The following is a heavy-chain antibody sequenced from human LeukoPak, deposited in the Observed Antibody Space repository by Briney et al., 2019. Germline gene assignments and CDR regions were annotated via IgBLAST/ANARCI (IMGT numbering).Heavy chain of an antibody. Sequence: GGSLRLSCAASGFMFSNYAMTWVRQAPGKGLEPISVISGSGDATNYADSVKGRFTISRDNSKNMLYVQMNSLRAEDTAVYYCAKSTSFYLDSWGQGTLVTVSS. CDR1: GFMFSNYA. V-gene: IGHV3-23*01. J-gene: IGHJ4*02. CDR2: ISGSGDAT. CDR3: AKSTSFYLDS.